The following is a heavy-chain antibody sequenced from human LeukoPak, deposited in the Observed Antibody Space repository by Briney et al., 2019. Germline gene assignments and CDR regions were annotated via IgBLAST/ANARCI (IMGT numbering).Heavy chain of an antibody. CDR3: AGDYGDYVSWFDP. Sequence: ASVKVSCTASGYTLSRYYMHWVGQAPGQGLEWMGWINCNSGGTDYALKFQGRDTMTRVAAVSTAYMELSSLTSDDTAVYYCAGDYGDYVSWFDPWGQGTLVTVSS. D-gene: IGHD4-17*01. J-gene: IGHJ5*02. V-gene: IGHV1-2*02. CDR2: INCNSGGT. CDR1: GYTLSRYY.